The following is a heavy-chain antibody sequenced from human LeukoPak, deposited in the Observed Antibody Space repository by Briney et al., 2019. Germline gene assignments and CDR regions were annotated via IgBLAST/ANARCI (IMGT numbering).Heavy chain of an antibody. D-gene: IGHD4-17*01. CDR1: GYRLISYG. J-gene: IGHJ6*02. V-gene: IGHV1-18*01. CDR2: TSGYNGNT. Sequence: GASVKVSCKAPGYRLISYGFTWVRQAPGQGLEWMGWTSGYNGNTKYAQKLQGRGTMTTDTSTSTAYMELRSLRSDDTALYYCARDTPTVTTTRYYGMDVWGQGTTVTVSS. CDR3: ARDTPTVTTTRYYGMDV.